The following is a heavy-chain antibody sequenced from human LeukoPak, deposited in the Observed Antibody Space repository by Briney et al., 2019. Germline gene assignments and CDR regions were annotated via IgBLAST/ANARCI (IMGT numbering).Heavy chain of an antibody. V-gene: IGHV3-23*01. CDR3: AYSGTYYRLDY. Sequence: GGSLRLSCAASGFTFSIYAMNWVRQAPGKGLEWVSAISASGDSTYYADSVEGRFTISRDNSKNTLYLQMNSLRADDTAVYYSAYSGTYYRLDYWGQGTLVTVSS. D-gene: IGHD1-26*01. J-gene: IGHJ4*02. CDR2: ISASGDST. CDR1: GFTFSIYA.